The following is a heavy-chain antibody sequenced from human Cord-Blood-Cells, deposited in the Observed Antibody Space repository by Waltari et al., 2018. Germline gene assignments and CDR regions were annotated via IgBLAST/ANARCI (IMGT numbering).Heavy chain of an antibody. CDR2: INPRGGST. Sequence: QVQLVQSGAEVKKPGASVKVSCKASGYTFTSYYMHWVRQAPGQGLEWMGIINPRGGSTSYAQKFQGRVAMTRDTSTSTVYMELSSLRSEDTAVYYCAGGSYFNWFDPWGQGTLVTVSS. V-gene: IGHV1-46*01. CDR1: GYTFTSYY. D-gene: IGHD1-26*01. CDR3: AGGSYFNWFDP. J-gene: IGHJ5*02.